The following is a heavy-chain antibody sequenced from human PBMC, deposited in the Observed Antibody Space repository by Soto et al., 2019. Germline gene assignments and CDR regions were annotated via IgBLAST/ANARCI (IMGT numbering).Heavy chain of an antibody. J-gene: IGHJ6*02. Sequence: GGSLRLSCAASGFTFSSYSMNWVRQAPGKGLEWVSYISSSSSTIYYADSVKGRFTISRDNAKNSLYLQMNSLRDEETAVYYCARAKLVMGRSRLVHYYGMDVWGQGTTVTVSS. V-gene: IGHV3-48*02. CDR1: GFTFSSYS. D-gene: IGHD6-6*01. CDR3: ARAKLVMGRSRLVHYYGMDV. CDR2: ISSSSSTI.